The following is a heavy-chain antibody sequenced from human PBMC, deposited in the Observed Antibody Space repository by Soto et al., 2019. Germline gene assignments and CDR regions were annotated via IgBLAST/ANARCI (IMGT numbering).Heavy chain of an antibody. J-gene: IGHJ4*02. CDR1: GGSISSSSYY. CDR3: ARHPSKKLYRDY. V-gene: IGHV4-39*01. D-gene: IGHD2-2*02. Sequence: SETLSLTCTVSGGSISSSSYYWGWIRQPPGKGLEWIGSIYYSGSTYYNPSLKSRVTISVDTSKNQFSLKLSSVTAADTAVYYCARHPSKKLYRDYWGQGTLVTVSS. CDR2: IYYSGST.